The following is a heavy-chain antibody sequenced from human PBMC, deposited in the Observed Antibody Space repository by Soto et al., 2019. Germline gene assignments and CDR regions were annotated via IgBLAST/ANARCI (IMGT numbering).Heavy chain of an antibody. J-gene: IGHJ4*02. CDR1: GYSFAGYW. D-gene: IGHD3-22*01. CDR2: IDPSDSQT. V-gene: IGHV5-10-1*01. Sequence: GESLKISCKGSGYSFAGYWITWVRQKPGKGLEWMGRIDPSDSQTYYSPSFRGHVTISVTKSITTVFLQWSSLRASDTALYYCARQIYDSDTGPNFQYYFDSWGQGTPVTVSS. CDR3: ARQIYDSDTGPNFQYYFDS.